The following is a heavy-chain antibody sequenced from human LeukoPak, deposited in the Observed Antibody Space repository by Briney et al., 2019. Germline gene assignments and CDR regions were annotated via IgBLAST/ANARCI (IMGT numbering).Heavy chain of an antibody. Sequence: GGSPRLSCAASGFTFSNSWMSWVRQAPGKGLEWVANIKYDGSEKYYVDSVRGRFTVSRDNAQDSVYLQMNSLRDEDTATYYCASGLAGTSGHWGQGTLVTVSS. CDR3: ASGLAGTSGH. D-gene: IGHD3/OR15-3a*01. CDR1: GFTFSNSW. J-gene: IGHJ4*02. CDR2: IKYDGSEK. V-gene: IGHV3-7*01.